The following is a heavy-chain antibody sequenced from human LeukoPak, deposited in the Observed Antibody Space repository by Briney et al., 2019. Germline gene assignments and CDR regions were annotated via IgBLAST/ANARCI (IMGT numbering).Heavy chain of an antibody. D-gene: IGHD7-27*01. Sequence: PSETLSLTCAVYGGSFSGYYWSWIRQPPGKGLEWIGEINHSGSTNYNPSLKSRVTISVDTSKNQFSLKLSSVTAADTAVYYCARVLTGEPHYGMDVWGQGTTVTVSS. V-gene: IGHV4-34*01. CDR1: GGSFSGYY. J-gene: IGHJ6*02. CDR2: INHSGST. CDR3: ARVLTGEPHYGMDV.